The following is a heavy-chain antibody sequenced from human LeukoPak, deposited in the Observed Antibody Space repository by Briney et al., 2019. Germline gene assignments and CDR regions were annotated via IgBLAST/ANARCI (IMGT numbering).Heavy chain of an antibody. CDR2: INHSGST. V-gene: IGHV4-34*01. Sequence: SETLSLTCAVYGGSFSGYYWSWIRQPPGKGLEWIGEINHSGSTNYNPSLKSRVTISVDTSKNQCSLKLSSVTAADTAVYYCARIVRRPHYYYGMDVWGKGTTVTVSS. CDR3: ARIVRRPHYYYGMDV. J-gene: IGHJ6*04. CDR1: GGSFSGYY. D-gene: IGHD4-17*01.